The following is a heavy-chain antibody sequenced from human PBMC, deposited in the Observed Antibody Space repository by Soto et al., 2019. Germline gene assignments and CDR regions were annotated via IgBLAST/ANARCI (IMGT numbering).Heavy chain of an antibody. D-gene: IGHD3-10*01. CDR1: GFTFSDYY. J-gene: IGHJ4*02. CDR2: ISSSGSTI. CDR3: ARDLGAFNYGSAYFDY. V-gene: IGHV3-11*04. Sequence: GGSLRLSCAASGFTFSDYYMSWIRQAPGKGLEWVSYISSSGSTIYYADSVKGRFTISRDNAKNSLYLQMNSLRAEDTAVYYCARDLGAFNYGSAYFDYWGQGTPVTVSS.